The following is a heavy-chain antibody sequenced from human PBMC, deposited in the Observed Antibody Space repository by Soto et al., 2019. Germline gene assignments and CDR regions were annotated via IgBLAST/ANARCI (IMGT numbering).Heavy chain of an antibody. V-gene: IGHV3-64*01. Sequence: EVQLVESGGGLVQPGGSLRLSCAASGFTFSSYAMHWVRQAPGKGLEYVSAISSDGGSTYYANSVKGRFTISRDNSKNTLYLQMGSLRAEDMAVYYCAREIVVVPAAYTTDYWGQGTLVTASS. D-gene: IGHD2-2*01. CDR1: GFTFSSYA. J-gene: IGHJ4*02. CDR2: ISSDGGST. CDR3: AREIVVVPAAYTTDY.